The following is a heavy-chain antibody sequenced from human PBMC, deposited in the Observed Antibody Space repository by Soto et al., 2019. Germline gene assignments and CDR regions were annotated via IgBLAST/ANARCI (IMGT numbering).Heavy chain of an antibody. D-gene: IGHD1-26*01. CDR3: AKDPSIVPYAFGI. CDR2: ISGSGGST. J-gene: IGHJ3*02. V-gene: IGHV3-23*01. CDR1: GFTFSSYA. Sequence: AGGSLRLSCAASGFTFSSYAMSWVRQAPGKGLEWVSAISGSGGSTYYADSVKGRFTISRDNSKNTLYLQMNSLRAEDTAVYYCAKDPSIVPYAFGIWGQGTMVTVSS.